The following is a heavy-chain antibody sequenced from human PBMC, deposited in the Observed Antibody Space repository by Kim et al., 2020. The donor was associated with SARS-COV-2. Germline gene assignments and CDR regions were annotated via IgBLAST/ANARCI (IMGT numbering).Heavy chain of an antibody. Sequence: GGSLRLSCVASGFTFSSYSMNWVRQAPGKGLEWVSSISSSSSYIYYADSVKGRFTISRDNAKNSLYLQMNSLRAEDTAVYYCARMTDEYSSSSFLGWFDPWGQGTLVTVSS. CDR1: GFTFSSYS. CDR3: ARMTDEYSSSSFLGWFDP. CDR2: ISSSSSYI. J-gene: IGHJ5*02. D-gene: IGHD6-6*01. V-gene: IGHV3-21*01.